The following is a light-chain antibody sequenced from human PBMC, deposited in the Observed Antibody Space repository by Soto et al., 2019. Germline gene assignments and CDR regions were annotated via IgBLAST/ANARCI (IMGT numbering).Light chain of an antibody. Sequence: EIVMTQSPATLSASPGERATLSCRASQSVSSNLAWYQQKPGQAPRLLIYDASTRATGIPARFRGSGSGTEFTLTISSLQSEDFEVYYCQQYNNWPPQNTFGQGTKVEIK. CDR3: QQYNNWPPQNT. CDR1: QSVSSN. CDR2: DAS. J-gene: IGKJ2*01. V-gene: IGKV3-15*01.